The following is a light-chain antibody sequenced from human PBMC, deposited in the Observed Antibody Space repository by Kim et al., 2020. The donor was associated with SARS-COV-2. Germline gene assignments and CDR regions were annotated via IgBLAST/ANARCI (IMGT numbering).Light chain of an antibody. J-gene: IGLJ3*02. CDR2: QDS. CDR3: QAREHSTGE. CDR1: KLGDKY. Sequence: SYELTQPPSVSVSPGQTASITCSGDKLGDKYACWYQQKPGQSPVLVIYQDSKRPSGIPERFSGSNSGNTATLTISGTQAMDEADYYCQAREHSTGEFGGG. V-gene: IGLV3-1*01.